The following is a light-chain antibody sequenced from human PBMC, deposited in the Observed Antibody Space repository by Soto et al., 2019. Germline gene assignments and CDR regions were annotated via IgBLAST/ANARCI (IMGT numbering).Light chain of an antibody. CDR1: QSVSYY. J-gene: IGKJ5*01. CDR2: DAS. V-gene: IGKV3-11*01. CDR3: QQRSNWLIA. Sequence: EIVLSQSPATLSLSPGERATLSCRASQSVSYYLAWYQQKPGQAPRLLIYDASSRATGIPARFSGSGSGTDFTLTISSLEPEDFAVYYCQQRSNWLIAFGQGTRLEIK.